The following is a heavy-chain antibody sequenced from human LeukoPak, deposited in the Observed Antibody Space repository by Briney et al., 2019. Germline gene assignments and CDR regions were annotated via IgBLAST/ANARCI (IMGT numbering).Heavy chain of an antibody. CDR3: ARVCDSSGYYRFDY. CDR2: IYTSGST. J-gene: IGHJ4*02. V-gene: IGHV4-4*07. D-gene: IGHD3-22*01. Sequence: PSETLSLTCTVSGGSISSYYWSWIRPPAGKGLEWIGRIYTSGSTNYNPSLKSRVTISVDTSKNQFSLKLSSVTAADTAVYYCARVCDSSGYYRFDYWGQGTLVTVSS. CDR1: GGSISSYY.